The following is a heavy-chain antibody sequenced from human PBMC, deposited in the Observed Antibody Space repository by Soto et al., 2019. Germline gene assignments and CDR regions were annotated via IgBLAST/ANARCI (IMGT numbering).Heavy chain of an antibody. CDR1: GFTFSSYA. Sequence: PGGSLRLSCAASGFTFSSYAVSWVRQAPGKGLEWVSAISGSGGSTYYADSVKGRFTISRDNSKNTLYLQMNSLRAEDTAVYYCAKSPKMATRFLFAYWGQGTLVTVSS. V-gene: IGHV3-23*01. CDR3: AKSPKMATRFLFAY. D-gene: IGHD5-12*01. J-gene: IGHJ4*02. CDR2: ISGSGGST.